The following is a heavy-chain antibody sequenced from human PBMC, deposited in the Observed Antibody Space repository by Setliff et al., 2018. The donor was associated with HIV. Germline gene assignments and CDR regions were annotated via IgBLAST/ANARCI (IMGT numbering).Heavy chain of an antibody. CDR2: INPNSGGT. D-gene: IGHD3-22*01. CDR1: GYTFTSYY. J-gene: IGHJ4*02. CDR3: ARNFYDSSGYRYDY. V-gene: IGHV1-2*06. Sequence: ASVKVSCKASGYTFTSYYMHWVRQAPGQGLEWMGRINPNSGGTNYAQKFQGRVTMTRDTSTSTAYMELRSLRSDDTAVYYCARNFYDSSGYRYDYWGQGTLVTVSS.